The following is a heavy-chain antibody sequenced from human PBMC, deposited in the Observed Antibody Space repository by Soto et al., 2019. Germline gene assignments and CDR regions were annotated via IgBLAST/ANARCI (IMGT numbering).Heavy chain of an antibody. CDR2: IYPGDSDT. Sequence: PGESLKISCKGSGYSFTSYWIGWVRQMLGKGLEWMGIIYPGDSDTRYSPSFQGQVTISADKSIRTAYLQWSSLKASDTAMYYCARNGQLVPKKHRTLAPYYYYVMDFWRQGTTVTVSS. CDR1: GYSFTSYW. D-gene: IGHD6-6*01. V-gene: IGHV5-51*01. CDR3: ARNGQLVPKKHRTLAPYYYYVMDF. J-gene: IGHJ6*02.